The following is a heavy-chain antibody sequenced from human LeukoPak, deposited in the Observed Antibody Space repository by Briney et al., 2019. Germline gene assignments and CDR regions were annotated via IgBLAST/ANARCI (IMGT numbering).Heavy chain of an antibody. V-gene: IGHV1-8*03. CDR3: AREDYYDSGSNDY. Sequence: ASVKVSCKASGYTFTGYYMHWVRQAPGQGLEWMGWMNPNSGNTGYAQKFQGRVTITRNTSISTVYMELSRLRSEDTAVYYCAREDYYDSGSNDYWGQGTLVTVSS. CDR1: GYTFTGYY. D-gene: IGHD3-22*01. CDR2: MNPNSGNT. J-gene: IGHJ4*02.